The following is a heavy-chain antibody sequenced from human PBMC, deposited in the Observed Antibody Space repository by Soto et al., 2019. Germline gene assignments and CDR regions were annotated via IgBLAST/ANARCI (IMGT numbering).Heavy chain of an antibody. J-gene: IGHJ4*02. CDR3: AGGVEATAATFDY. CDR2: INPGNGDT. V-gene: IGHV1-3*01. Sequence: QVHLVQSGAEVKKHGASVKVSYKSSGDTFTDYAIHWVRQAPRQRLEWLAWINPGNGDTQYSQKFQGRVTLTRDTSATTAYMELSSLRSEDTSVYFCAGGVEATAATFDYWGQGTLVTVSS. CDR1: GDTFTDYA. D-gene: IGHD2-8*02.